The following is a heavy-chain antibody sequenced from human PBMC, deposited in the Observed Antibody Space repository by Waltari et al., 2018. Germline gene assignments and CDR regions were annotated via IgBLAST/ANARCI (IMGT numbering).Heavy chain of an antibody. CDR1: GDKFRTYW. D-gene: IGHD3-16*02. J-gene: IGHJ3*02. V-gene: IGHV5-51*03. CDR2: IFVGVSGT. CDR3: ARREHDYDYVGGSYRRVIDTFDI. Sequence: EVRLVQSGAEVKKPGESLKISCKGSGDKFRTYWIGWVRQMPGEGLEWMGIIFVGVSGTSYSPSFRGQVTMSADKSITPAYLQWSSLKASDTAMYYCARREHDYDYVGGSYRRVIDTFDIWGQGTRVTVSS.